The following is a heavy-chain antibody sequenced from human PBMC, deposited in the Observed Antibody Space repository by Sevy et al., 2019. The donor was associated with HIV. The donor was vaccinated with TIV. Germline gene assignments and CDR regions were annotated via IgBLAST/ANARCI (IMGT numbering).Heavy chain of an antibody. CDR2: INPSGGTT. D-gene: IGHD2-15*01. Sequence: ASVKVSCKASGYFFTDYYIHWVRRAPGQGLEWLGVINPSGGTTNHAQKFRDRVPLTSDRSTGIVYMQMMSLRSDEPAKYYCARGQKHKDVVVVVGADALGFWGQGTLVTVSS. V-gene: IGHV1-46*01. J-gene: IGHJ4*02. CDR1: GYFFTDYY. CDR3: ARGQKHKDVVVVVGADALGF.